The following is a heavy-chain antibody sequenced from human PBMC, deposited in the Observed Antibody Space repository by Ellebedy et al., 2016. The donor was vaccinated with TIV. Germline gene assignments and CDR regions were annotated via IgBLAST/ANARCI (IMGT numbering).Heavy chain of an antibody. Sequence: GESLKISCAASGFAFTTYAMSWVRQAPGKGLEWVSGFSASGGSSVYADSVKGRFPISGDNSKNTLYLQMNSLRAEDTAINYCAKDRYSGSGSYTWGVFDYWGQGTLVTVSS. CDR1: GFAFTTYA. D-gene: IGHD3-10*01. CDR2: FSASGGSS. V-gene: IGHV3-23*01. CDR3: AKDRYSGSGSYTWGVFDY. J-gene: IGHJ4*02.